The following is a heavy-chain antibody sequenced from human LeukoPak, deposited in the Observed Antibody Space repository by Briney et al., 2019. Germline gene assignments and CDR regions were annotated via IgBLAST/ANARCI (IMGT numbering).Heavy chain of an antibody. CDR1: GFTFSSYW. J-gene: IGHJ4*02. D-gene: IGHD2-2*01. V-gene: IGHV3-74*01. Sequence: GGSLRLSCAASGFTFSSYWMHWVRQAPGKGLVWVSRINTDGSSTSYADSVKGRFTISRDNAKNTLYLQMNSLRAEDTAVYYCARGVPAAQTDYWGQGTLVTVSS. CDR3: ARGVPAAQTDY. CDR2: INTDGSST.